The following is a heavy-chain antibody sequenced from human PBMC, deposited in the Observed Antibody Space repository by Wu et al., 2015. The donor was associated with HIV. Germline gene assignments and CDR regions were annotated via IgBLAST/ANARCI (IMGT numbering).Heavy chain of an antibody. CDR2: FNTYNGNT. V-gene: IGHV1-18*01. J-gene: IGHJ6*03. CDR3: ARGSSSRYGYYGDYYYYYMDV. CDR1: GNRFPSYG. Sequence: QVHLVQSGAEVKKPGSSVKVSCKASGNRFPSYGVSWLRQTPGRGLEWMGWFNTYNGNTNYAQRFKGRVTMTTDISTKTAYMELRSLLSDDTAVYYCARGSSSRYGYYGDYYYYYMDVWGKGTTVTVSS. D-gene: IGHD4-17*01.